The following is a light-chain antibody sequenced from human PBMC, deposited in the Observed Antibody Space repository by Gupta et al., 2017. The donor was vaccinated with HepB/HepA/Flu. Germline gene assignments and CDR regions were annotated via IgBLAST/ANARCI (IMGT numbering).Light chain of an antibody. Sequence: QSVLTQPPSVSGAPGQQVAISCTGSSSNIGAGYDVHWYQQLPGTAPKLLIYGNSNRPSGVPDRFSGSKSGTSASLAITGLQAEDEADYYCQSYDSNLSVVFGGGTKLTVL. CDR3: QSYDSNLSVV. J-gene: IGLJ2*01. V-gene: IGLV1-40*01. CDR1: SSNIGAGYD. CDR2: GNS.